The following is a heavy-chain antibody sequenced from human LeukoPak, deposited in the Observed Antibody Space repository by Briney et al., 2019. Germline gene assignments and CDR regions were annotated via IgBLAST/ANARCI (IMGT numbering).Heavy chain of an antibody. J-gene: IGHJ1*01. CDR1: GFTFDDYA. CDR2: ISWNSGSI. CDR3: AKDMWALGGSLSTFQH. V-gene: IGHV3-9*01. Sequence: PGRSLRLPCAASGFTFDDYAMHWVRQAPGKGLEWVSGISWNSGSIGYADSVKGRFTISRDNAKNSLYLQMNSLRAEDTALYYCAKDMWALGGSLSTFQHWGQGTLVTVSS. D-gene: IGHD1-26*01.